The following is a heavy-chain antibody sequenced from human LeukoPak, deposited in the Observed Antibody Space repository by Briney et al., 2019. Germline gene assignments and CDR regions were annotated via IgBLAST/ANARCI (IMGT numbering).Heavy chain of an antibody. Sequence: PGRSLRLSCEASGFTFTTYWIHWVRQGPGKGLVWVSRIKYDGSTSNYADSVKGRFTISRDNAKNTVYLQMNSLRVEDTAVYYCARDPKGEDDYGDYKWFDPWGQGTLVTVSS. CDR2: IKYDGSTS. CDR1: GFTFTTYW. CDR3: ARDPKGEDDYGDYKWFDP. J-gene: IGHJ5*02. V-gene: IGHV3-74*01. D-gene: IGHD4-17*01.